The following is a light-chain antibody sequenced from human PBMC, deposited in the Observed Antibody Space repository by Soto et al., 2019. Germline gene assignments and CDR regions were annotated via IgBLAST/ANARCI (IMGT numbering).Light chain of an antibody. V-gene: IGKV3-20*01. CDR1: QSVSSSH. J-gene: IGKJ1*01. CDR2: GAT. CDR3: QQYGTSAGT. Sequence: IVMTQSPATLSVSPGERATLSCRASQSVSSSHLAWSQQNPGQAPRLLIYGATSRATGIPDRFSGSGSGTDFTLTISRLEPEDFAVYYCQQYGTSAGTFGQGTKVDIK.